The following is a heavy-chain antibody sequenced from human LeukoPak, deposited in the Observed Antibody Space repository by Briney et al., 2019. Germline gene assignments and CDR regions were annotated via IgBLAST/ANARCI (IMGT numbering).Heavy chain of an antibody. D-gene: IGHD3-3*02. CDR1: GYTFSDFY. CDR2: ITPKSGDT. Sequence: ASVKVSCKASGYTFSDFYIHWVRQAPGQGLEYVGWITPKSGDTYSPQRFQGRVTMTRDASISTAYMELSSLRSDDTAVYFCARVRLADERAWAYWGEGTLVTVSS. J-gene: IGHJ4*02. V-gene: IGHV1-2*02. CDR3: ARVRLADERAWAY.